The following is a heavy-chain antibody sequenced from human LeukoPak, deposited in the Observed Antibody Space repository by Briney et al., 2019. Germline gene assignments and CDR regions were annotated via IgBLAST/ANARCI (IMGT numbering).Heavy chain of an antibody. CDR2: IYYSGST. V-gene: IGHV4-38-2*01. Sequence: SETLSLTCAVSGYSISSGSYWGWTRQPPGKRLERIGRIYYSGSTYYNPSLKSRVTISVDTSKNQFSLKLSSVTAADTAVYYCARVASPLNSMPGTPNSSGWYVGAFDIWGQGTMVTVSS. J-gene: IGHJ3*02. D-gene: IGHD6-19*01. CDR3: ARVASPLNSMPGTPNSSGWYVGAFDI. CDR1: GYSISSGSY.